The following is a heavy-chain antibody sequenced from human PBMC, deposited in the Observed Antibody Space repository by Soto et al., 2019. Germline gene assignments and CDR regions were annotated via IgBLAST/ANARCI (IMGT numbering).Heavy chain of an antibody. CDR1: GGSISSGDYY. D-gene: IGHD5-18*01. J-gene: IGHJ4*02. Sequence: PSETLSLTCTVSGGSISSGDYYWSWIRQPPGKGLEWIGYIYYSGSTYYNPSLKSRFTISVDTSKNRFSLKLSSVTAADTAVYYCARESRGTGYPYSFDSWGQGTLVTVSS. V-gene: IGHV4-30-4*01. CDR2: IYYSGST. CDR3: ARESRGTGYPYSFDS.